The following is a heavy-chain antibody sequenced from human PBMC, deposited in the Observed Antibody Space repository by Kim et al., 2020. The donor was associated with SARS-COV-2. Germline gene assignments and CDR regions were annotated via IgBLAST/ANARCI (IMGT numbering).Heavy chain of an antibody. D-gene: IGHD5-12*01. Sequence: GESLKISCKGSGYSFTSYWISWVRQMPGKGLEWMGRIDPSDSYTNYSPSFQGHVTISADESISTAYLQWSSLKASDTAMYYCAVATITSPIDYWGQGTLVTVSS. CDR1: GYSFTSYW. CDR3: AVATITSPIDY. CDR2: IDPSDSYT. J-gene: IGHJ4*02. V-gene: IGHV5-10-1*01.